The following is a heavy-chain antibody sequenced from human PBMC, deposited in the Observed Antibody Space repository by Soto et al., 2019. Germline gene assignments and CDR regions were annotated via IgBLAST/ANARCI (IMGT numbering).Heavy chain of an antibody. CDR1: GVSIISSNW. J-gene: IGHJ6*02. CDR2: IYHSGST. D-gene: IGHD1-26*01. V-gene: IGHV4-4*02. CDR3: ARDVRVVGGTTAYYGMDV. Sequence: PSETLSLTCDVSGVSIISSNWWSWVRQTPGKGLEWIGEIYHSGSTNYNPSLKSRVTISVDKSKNQLSLRLSSVTAADTAVYYCARDVRVVGGTTAYYGMDVWGQGTTVTVSS.